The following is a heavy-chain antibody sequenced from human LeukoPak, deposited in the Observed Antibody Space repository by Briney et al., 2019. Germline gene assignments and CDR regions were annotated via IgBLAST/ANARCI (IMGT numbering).Heavy chain of an antibody. CDR1: GGSISSGSYY. V-gene: IGHV4-61*02. Sequence: SETLSLTCTVSGGSISSGSYYWSWIRQPAGKGLEWTGRIYTSGSTNYNPSLKSRVTISVDTSKNQFSLKLSSVTAADTAVYYCSRDFRPRSSLFLFDPWGQGTLVTVSS. D-gene: IGHD6-13*01. CDR3: SRDFRPRSSLFLFDP. J-gene: IGHJ5*02. CDR2: IYTSGST.